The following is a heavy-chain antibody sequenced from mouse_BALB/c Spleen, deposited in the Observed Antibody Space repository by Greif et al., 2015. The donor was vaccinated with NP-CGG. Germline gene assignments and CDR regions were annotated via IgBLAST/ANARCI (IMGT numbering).Heavy chain of an antibody. J-gene: IGHJ3*01. Sequence: VKLMESGAELVRPGSSVKISCKASGYAFSSYWMNWVKQRPGQGLEWIGQIYPGDGDTNYNGKFKGKATLTADKSSSTAYMQLSSLTSEDSAVYFCARNYGAWFAYWGQGTLVTVSA. CDR3: ARNYGAWFAY. D-gene: IGHD1-1*01. CDR2: IYPGDGDT. V-gene: IGHV1-80*01. CDR1: GYAFSSYW.